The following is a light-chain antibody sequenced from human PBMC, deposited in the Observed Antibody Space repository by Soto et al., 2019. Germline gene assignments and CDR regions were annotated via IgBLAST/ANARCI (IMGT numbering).Light chain of an antibody. V-gene: IGKV3-15*01. CDR1: QSVSSN. CDR2: GAS. Sequence: EIVMTQSPATLSVSPGERATLSCRASQSVSSNLAWYQQKPGQAPRLLIYGASTRATGIPARFSGSGSGTDFTFTISSLQPEDLATYYCQHYHSLPITFGRGTRLEIK. CDR3: QHYHSLPIT. J-gene: IGKJ5*01.